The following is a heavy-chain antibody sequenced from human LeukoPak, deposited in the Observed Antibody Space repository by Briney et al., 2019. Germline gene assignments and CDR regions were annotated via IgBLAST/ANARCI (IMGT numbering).Heavy chain of an antibody. D-gene: IGHD2-2*01. CDR1: GFPLSMDS. V-gene: IGHV3-21*01. CDR2: ISSSSTYV. CDR3: ARSTPANGRYH. Sequence: PGGSVLLSRACSGFPLSMDSMSWARQAPRKGLEWVSSISSSSTYVYYADSVKGRFTISRDNAKNSLYLQMNSLRADDTAVYYCARSTPANGRYHWRQATLVTVSS. J-gene: IGHJ5*02.